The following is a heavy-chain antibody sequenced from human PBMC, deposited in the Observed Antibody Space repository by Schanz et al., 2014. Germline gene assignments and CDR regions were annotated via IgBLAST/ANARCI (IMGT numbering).Heavy chain of an antibody. V-gene: IGHV1-18*04. CDR2: ITAYNGDT. D-gene: IGHD3-9*01. Sequence: QVQLVQSGAEVKKPGASVKVSCKASGYTFVSYSMHWVRQAPGQGLEWMGWITAYNGDTNYALKLQGRVTMTTDTSTGTAYMELRSLRSDDTAVYYCARVQDDILTGSEYYYGMDVWGQGTTVTVSS. CDR1: GYTFVSYS. CDR3: ARVQDDILTGSEYYYGMDV. J-gene: IGHJ6*02.